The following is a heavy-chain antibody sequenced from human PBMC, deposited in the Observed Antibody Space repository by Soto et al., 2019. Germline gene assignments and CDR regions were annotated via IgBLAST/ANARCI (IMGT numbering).Heavy chain of an antibody. CDR1: GLTFSDCY. Sequence: QVQLVESGGGLVKPGGSRRLSCAASGLTFSDCYMNWIRQAPGKGLEWGSYISSSGSSINYADSVKGRFTISRDNAKNSLYLPMNSLRAEDTAMYYCARVRFGEWGYAMDVWGQGTTVTVSS. CDR2: ISSSGSSI. V-gene: IGHV3-11*01. J-gene: IGHJ6*02. CDR3: ARVRFGEWGYAMDV. D-gene: IGHD3-10*01.